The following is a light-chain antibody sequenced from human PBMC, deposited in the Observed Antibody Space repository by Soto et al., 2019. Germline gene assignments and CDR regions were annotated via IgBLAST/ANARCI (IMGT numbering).Light chain of an antibody. Sequence: DAVMTQSPLSLPVTLGQPASISCRSSQSLVYSNGITYLNWFHQRAGQSPRRLIYKVSNRDFGVPDRLSGSGSGTDFTLKISRVEAEDVGVYYCMQGTHWPPTFGQGTKLEIK. J-gene: IGKJ2*01. CDR3: MQGTHWPPT. CDR1: QSLVYSNGITY. V-gene: IGKV2-30*01. CDR2: KVS.